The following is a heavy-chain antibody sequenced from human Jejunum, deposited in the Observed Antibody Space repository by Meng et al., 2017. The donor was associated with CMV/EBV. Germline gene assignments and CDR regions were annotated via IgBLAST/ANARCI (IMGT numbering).Heavy chain of an antibody. Sequence: FRSYAMYWVRPAPGRGLEWVSGISSSGDATYYADSVQGRFTISRGNSEHTLYLQMNGLTAEDTAVYYCAKPIDYCTSATCHRAFDSWGQGTLVTVSS. CDR1: FRSYA. V-gene: IGHV3-23*01. CDR3: AKPIDYCTSATCHRAFDS. D-gene: IGHD2-2*01. CDR2: ISSSGDAT. J-gene: IGHJ4*02.